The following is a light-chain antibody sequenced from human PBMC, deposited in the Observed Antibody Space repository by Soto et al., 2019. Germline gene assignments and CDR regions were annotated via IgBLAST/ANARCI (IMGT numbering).Light chain of an antibody. V-gene: IGLV2-23*02. CDR2: EVS. J-gene: IGLJ2*01. CDR1: SSDVGSYNL. CDR3: CSYAGSSTYVV. Sequence: QSVLTQPASVSGSPGQSITISCTGTSSDVGSYNLVSWYQQHPGKAPKLMISEVSKRPSGLSNRFSGSKSGNTASLTISGLQAEDEADYYCCSYAGSSTYVVFGGGTKVTVL.